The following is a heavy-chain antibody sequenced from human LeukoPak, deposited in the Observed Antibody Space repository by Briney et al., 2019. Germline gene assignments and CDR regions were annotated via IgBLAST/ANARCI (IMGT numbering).Heavy chain of an antibody. J-gene: IGHJ2*01. V-gene: IGHV4-59*08. Sequence: NPSETLSLTCTVSGASISRSSWSWIRQPPGKGLEWIGYMFYGGDTNHNPSLKSRVTMSVDMSKNQFSLRLSSVTAADTAVYYCAGHKVHDFGGSDWYFDLWGRGTLVTVSS. CDR1: GASISRSS. D-gene: IGHD4-23*01. CDR3: AGHKVHDFGGSDWYFDL. CDR2: MFYGGDT.